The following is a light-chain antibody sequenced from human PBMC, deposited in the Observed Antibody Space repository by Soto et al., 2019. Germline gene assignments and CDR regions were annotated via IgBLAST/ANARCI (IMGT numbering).Light chain of an antibody. J-gene: IGKJ1*01. CDR3: QQYYSYPPAT. Sequence: AIQMTQSPSSLSASVGDRVTITCRASQGIRNDLGWYQQKPGKAPKLLIYAASTLQSGVPSRFSGSGSGTDFTLTISCLQSEDFATYYCQQYYSYPPATFGQGTKVDI. CDR2: AAS. CDR1: QGIRND. V-gene: IGKV1-6*01.